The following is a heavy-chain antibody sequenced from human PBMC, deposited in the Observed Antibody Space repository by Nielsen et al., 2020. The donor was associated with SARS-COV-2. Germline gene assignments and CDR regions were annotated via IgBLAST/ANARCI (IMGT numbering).Heavy chain of an antibody. V-gene: IGHV1-46*01. D-gene: IGHD2-15*01. J-gene: IGHJ3*02. CDR3: ARGARYCSGGSCSDAFDI. Sequence: ASVKVSCKASGYTFTSYYMHWVRQAPGQGLEWMGIINPSGGSTSYAQKFQGRVTMTRNTSISTAYMELSSLRSEDTAVYYCARGARYCSGGSCSDAFDIWGQGTMVTVSS. CDR1: GYTFTSYY. CDR2: INPSGGST.